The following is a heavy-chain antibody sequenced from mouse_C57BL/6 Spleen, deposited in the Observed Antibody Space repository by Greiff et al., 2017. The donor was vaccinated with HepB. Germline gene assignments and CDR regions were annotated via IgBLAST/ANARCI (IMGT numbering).Heavy chain of an antibody. CDR3: SSSYGNSYFDY. CDR2: ISDGGSYT. V-gene: IGHV5-4*01. J-gene: IGHJ2*01. CDR1: GFTFSSYA. D-gene: IGHD2-1*01. Sequence: EVQLVESGGGLVKPGGSLKLSCAASGFTFSSYAMSWVRQTPEKRLEWVATISDGGSYTYYPDNVKGRFTISRDNATNNLYLQMSHLKSEDTAMYYWSSSYGNSYFDYWGQGTTLTVSS.